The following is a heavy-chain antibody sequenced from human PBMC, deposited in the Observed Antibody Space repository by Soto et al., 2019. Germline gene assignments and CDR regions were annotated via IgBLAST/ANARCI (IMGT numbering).Heavy chain of an antibody. CDR1: GIIFSNYN. D-gene: IGHD5-18*01. Sequence: GGSLRLSCAASGIIFSNYNINWVRQVPGTGLAWASYISASGSYIYYADSVKGRFTISRDNAKNSMYLQMDSLRAEDTAVYYCATDWGYSYGHAFDSWGQGTLVTVSS. V-gene: IGHV3-21*01. CDR2: ISASGSYI. CDR3: ATDWGYSYGHAFDS. J-gene: IGHJ4*02.